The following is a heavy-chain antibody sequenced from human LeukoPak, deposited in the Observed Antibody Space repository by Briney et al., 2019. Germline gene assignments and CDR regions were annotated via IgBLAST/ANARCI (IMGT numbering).Heavy chain of an antibody. J-gene: IGHJ4*02. CDR3: ARVKVVVVAATPGFDY. CDR2: INHSGST. Sequence: SETLSLTCAVYGGSFSGYYWSWIRQPPGKGLEWIGEINHSGSTNYNPSLKSQVTISVDTSKNQFSLKLSSVTAADTAVYYCARVKVVVVAATPGFDYWGQGTLVTVSS. V-gene: IGHV4-34*01. CDR1: GGSFSGYY. D-gene: IGHD2-15*01.